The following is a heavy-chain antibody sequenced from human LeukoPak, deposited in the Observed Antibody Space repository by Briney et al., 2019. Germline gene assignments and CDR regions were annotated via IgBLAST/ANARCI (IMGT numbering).Heavy chain of an antibody. V-gene: IGHV4-59*01. CDR3: ARAGLLWFGELLNQYYFDY. D-gene: IGHD3-10*01. CDR1: GGSISSYY. J-gene: IGHJ4*02. CDR2: IYYSGST. Sequence: SETLSLTCTASGGSISSYYWSWIRQPPGKGLEWIGYIYYSGSTNYNPSLKSRVTISVDTSKNQFSLKLSSVTAADTAVYYCARAGLLWFGELLNQYYFDYWGQGTLVTVSS.